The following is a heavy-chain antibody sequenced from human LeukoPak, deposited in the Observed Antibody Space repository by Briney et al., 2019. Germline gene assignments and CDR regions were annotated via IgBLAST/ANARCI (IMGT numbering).Heavy chain of an antibody. CDR3: ARVETPPYSGYYVDV. D-gene: IGHD2-15*01. CDR1: GFTFSSYW. V-gene: IGHV3-7*01. Sequence: GGSLRLSCAASGFTFSSYWMSWVRQAPGKGLEWVANIKQDGSEKYYVDSVKGRFTISRDNAKNSLYLQMNSLRAEDTAVYYCARVETPPYSGYYVDVWGKGTTVTVSS. CDR2: IKQDGSEK. J-gene: IGHJ6*03.